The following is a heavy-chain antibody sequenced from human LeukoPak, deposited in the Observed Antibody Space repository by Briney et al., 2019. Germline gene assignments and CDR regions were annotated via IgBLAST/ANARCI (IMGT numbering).Heavy chain of an antibody. Sequence: GGSLRLSCAASGFTFSSYAMHWVRQAPGKGLEWVAVISYDGSNKYYADSVKGRFTISRDNAKNSLYLQMNSLRAEDTAVYYCARDGATGYSSSWYLYWGQGTLVTVSS. D-gene: IGHD6-13*01. CDR3: ARDGATGYSSSWYLY. J-gene: IGHJ4*02. CDR1: GFTFSSYA. V-gene: IGHV3-30-3*01. CDR2: ISYDGSNK.